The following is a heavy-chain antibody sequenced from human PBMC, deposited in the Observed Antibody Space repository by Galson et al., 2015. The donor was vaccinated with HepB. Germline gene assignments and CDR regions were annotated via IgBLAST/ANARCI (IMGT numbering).Heavy chain of an antibody. CDR2: IKRDGSAT. J-gene: IGHJ4*02. Sequence: SLRLSCAASGFTLSSYWMTWVRQAPGKELEWVASIKRDGSATYYVDSVKGRFTISRDNAKSSVYLQMNTLRAEDTAVYYCARETTVARGGDFWGQGTLVTVSS. V-gene: IGHV3-7*03. CDR1: GFTLSSYW. CDR3: ARETTVARGGDF. D-gene: IGHD6-19*01.